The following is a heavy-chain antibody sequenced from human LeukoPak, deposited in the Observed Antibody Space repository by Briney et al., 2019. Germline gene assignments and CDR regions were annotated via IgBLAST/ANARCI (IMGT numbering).Heavy chain of an antibody. CDR3: AGYSGVVIKNWFDP. Sequence: GGSLRLSCAASGFTVSSNYMSCVRQAPGKGLEWVSVIYSGGSTYYADSVKGRFTISRDNSKNTLYLQMNSLRAEDTAVYYCAGYSGVVIKNWFDPWGQGTLVTVSS. V-gene: IGHV3-66*01. J-gene: IGHJ5*02. CDR1: GFTVSSNY. CDR2: IYSGGST. D-gene: IGHD3-3*01.